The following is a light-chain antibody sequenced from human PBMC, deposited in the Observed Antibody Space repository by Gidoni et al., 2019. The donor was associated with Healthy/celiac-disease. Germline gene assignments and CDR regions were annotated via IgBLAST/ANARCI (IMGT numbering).Light chain of an antibody. V-gene: IGKV2-28*01. CDR3: MQALQTPPWT. CDR1: QSLLHSNGYNS. CDR2: LGS. J-gene: IGKJ1*01. Sequence: EIVMTQSPLSLPVTPGEPASISCRSSQSLLHSNGYNSLDWYLQKPGQSPQLLIYLGSNRASGVPDRFSGSGSGTDFTLKLSRVEAEDVGVYYCMQALQTPPWTFGQGTKVEIK.